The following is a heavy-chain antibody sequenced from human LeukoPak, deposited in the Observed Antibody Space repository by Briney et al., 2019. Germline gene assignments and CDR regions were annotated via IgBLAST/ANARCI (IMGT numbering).Heavy chain of an antibody. CDR1: GFTFSNYW. CDR2: VRQDGNEK. J-gene: IGHJ4*02. Sequence: GGSLSLSCAASGFTFSNYWMSWVRQAPGRGLEWVANVRQDGNEKYYVDSVKGRFTISRDNAKNSLYLQMNSLRAEDTAVYYCARDYVWGSDRYTDYWGQGTLVTVSS. D-gene: IGHD3-16*02. V-gene: IGHV3-7*05. CDR3: ARDYVWGSDRYTDY.